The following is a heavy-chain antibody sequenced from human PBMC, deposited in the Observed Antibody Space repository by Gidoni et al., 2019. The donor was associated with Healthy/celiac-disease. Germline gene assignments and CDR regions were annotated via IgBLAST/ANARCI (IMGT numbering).Heavy chain of an antibody. D-gene: IGHD7-27*01. CDR1: GGTFSSYA. CDR2: IIPIFGTA. V-gene: IGHV1-69*01. CDR3: ARDQTGDEGDMDV. J-gene: IGHJ6*03. Sequence: VQLVQSGAEVQKPGSSVTVSCKASGGTFSSYAISWVRQAPGQGLEWMGGIIPIFGTANYAQKFQGRVTITADESTSTAYMELSSMRSEETAVYYCARDQTGDEGDMDVWGKGTTVTVSS.